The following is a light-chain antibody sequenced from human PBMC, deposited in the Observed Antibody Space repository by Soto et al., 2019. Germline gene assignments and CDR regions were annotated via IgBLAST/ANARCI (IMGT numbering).Light chain of an antibody. J-gene: IGLJ3*02. CDR2: GNS. Sequence: QSVLTQPPSVSGPPGQRVTISCTESSSNIGAGYDVHWYQQLPGTAPKLLIYGNSNRPSGVPDRFSGSKSGTSASLAITGLQAEDEADYYCQSYDSSLSGGVFGGGTKVTVL. V-gene: IGLV1-40*01. CDR1: SSNIGAGYD. CDR3: QSYDSSLSGGV.